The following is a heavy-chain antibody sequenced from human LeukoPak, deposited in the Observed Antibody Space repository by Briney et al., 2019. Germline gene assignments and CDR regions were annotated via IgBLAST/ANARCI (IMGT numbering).Heavy chain of an antibody. J-gene: IGHJ4*02. CDR3: ARRDTAMGFDY. CDR2: INEDGSEK. CDR1: AFTFSRYW. D-gene: IGHD5-18*01. Sequence: GGSLRLSCAASAFTFSRYWTTWVRQAPGKGLEWVANINEDGSEKYYLDSVRGRFTISRDNAKNSLYLQMNSLRAEDTAVYYCARRDTAMGFDYWGQGTLVTVSS. V-gene: IGHV3-7*01.